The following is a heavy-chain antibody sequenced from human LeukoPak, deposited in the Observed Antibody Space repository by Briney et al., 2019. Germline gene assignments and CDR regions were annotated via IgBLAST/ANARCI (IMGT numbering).Heavy chain of an antibody. V-gene: IGHV1-2*02. D-gene: IGHD6-13*01. Sequence: ASVKVSXKASGYTFTGYYMHWVRQAPGQGLEWMGWINPNSGGTKHAQKFQGRVTMTRDTSISTGDMELSRLRSDDTAVYYCARGEVSSWYDYFQHWGQGSLVTVSS. CDR3: ARGEVSSWYDYFQH. CDR1: GYTFTGYY. CDR2: INPNSGGT. J-gene: IGHJ1*01.